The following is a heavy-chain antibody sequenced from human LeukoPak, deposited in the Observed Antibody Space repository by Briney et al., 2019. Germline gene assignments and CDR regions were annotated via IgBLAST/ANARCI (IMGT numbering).Heavy chain of an antibody. V-gene: IGHV3-23*01. J-gene: IGHJ2*01. CDR1: GFTFSGYG. Sequence: QSGGSLRLSCAASGFTFSGYGMSWVRQAPGKGLEWVSGISRSGGNAYYADSVKGRFTISRDNSKNTLYLQMNSVGAEDTAVYYCATNYENSGRYWCFDLCGRGTLV. CDR3: ATNYENSGRYWCFDL. D-gene: IGHD1-26*01. CDR2: ISRSGGNA.